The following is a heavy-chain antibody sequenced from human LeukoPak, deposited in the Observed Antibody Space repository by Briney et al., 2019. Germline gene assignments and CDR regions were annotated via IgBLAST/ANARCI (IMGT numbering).Heavy chain of an antibody. D-gene: IGHD3-22*01. CDR1: GGSVSSGSYY. V-gene: IGHV4-30-4*01. CDR2: IYYSGST. Sequence: SETLSLTCTVSGGSVSSGSYYWSWIRQPPGKGLEWIGYIYYSGSTYYNPSLKSRVTISVDTSKNQFSLKLSSVTAADTAVYYCARADPYYDSSGPYYYGMDVWGQGTTVTVSS. J-gene: IGHJ6*02. CDR3: ARADPYYDSSGPYYYGMDV.